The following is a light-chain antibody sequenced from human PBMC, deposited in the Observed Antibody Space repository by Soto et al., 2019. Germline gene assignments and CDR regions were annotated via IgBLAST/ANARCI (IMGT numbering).Light chain of an antibody. CDR2: KAS. CDR1: QSISSW. CDR3: QQYNSYRLT. Sequence: DIQMTQSPSTLSASVGDRVTITCRASQSISSWLAWYQQKPGKAPKLLIYKASSLESGVPSRFSGSGSGTEFTLTISSLQPDDFATYYCQQYNSYRLTFGQGTKVDIK. V-gene: IGKV1-5*03. J-gene: IGKJ1*01.